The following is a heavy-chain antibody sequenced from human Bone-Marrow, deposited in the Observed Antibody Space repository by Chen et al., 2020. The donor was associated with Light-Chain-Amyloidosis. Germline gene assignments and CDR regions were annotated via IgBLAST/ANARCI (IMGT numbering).Heavy chain of an antibody. CDR1: GFAFSSYA. J-gene: IGHJ3*02. CDR3: AKDDSSGYTVPFDI. CDR2: ISGSGGSR. V-gene: IGHV3-23*04. D-gene: IGHD3-22*01. Sequence: EVQLVESGGGLLQRGGSLRLSCAASGFAFSSYAMSWVRQAPGKGLEWVSTISGSGGSRYYGDSVKGRLTISRDNSKNTLYLQMNSLRAEDTAVYYCAKDDSSGYTVPFDIWGQGTMVTVSS.